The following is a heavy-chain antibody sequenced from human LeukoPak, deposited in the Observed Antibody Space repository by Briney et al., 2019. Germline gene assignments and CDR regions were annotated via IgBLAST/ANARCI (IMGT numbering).Heavy chain of an antibody. V-gene: IGHV3-33*01. D-gene: IGHD6-13*01. J-gene: IGHJ4*02. Sequence: GGSLRVSCAASGFTFSSYGMHWVRQAPGKGLEWVAVIWYDGSNKYYADSVKGRFTISRDNSKNTLYLQMNSLRAEDTAVYYCARGRAAAALYYFDYWGQGTLVTVSS. CDR1: GFTFSSYG. CDR3: ARGRAAAALYYFDY. CDR2: IWYDGSNK.